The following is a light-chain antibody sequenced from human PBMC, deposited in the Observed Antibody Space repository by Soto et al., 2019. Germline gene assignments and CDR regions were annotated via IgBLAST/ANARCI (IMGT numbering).Light chain of an antibody. J-gene: IGKJ5*01. V-gene: IGKV3-15*01. Sequence: EVVMTQSPASLSVSPGERATLSCRASQSVGTNLAWYQQKPGQAPRLLIYGASIRATGIPARVSGSGSGTEFTLTISSLQAEDVAVYYCQQYDTTPITFGQGTRLEIK. CDR3: QQYDTTPIT. CDR2: GAS. CDR1: QSVGTN.